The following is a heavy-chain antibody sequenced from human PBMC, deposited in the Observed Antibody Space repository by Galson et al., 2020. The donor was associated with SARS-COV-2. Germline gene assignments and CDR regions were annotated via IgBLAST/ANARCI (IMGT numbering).Heavy chain of an antibody. V-gene: IGHV4-59*08. Sequence: SETLSLTCTVSGTSFSTYYWNWIRQSPGKGLEWIGYIYYSGSTKYNPSLRSRVTISLDTSKNQFSLELSSVTAADTAVYYCARQWDGYTDTFDLWGQGTMVIVSS. CDR1: GTSFSTYY. J-gene: IGHJ3*01. D-gene: IGHD5-18*01. CDR3: ARQWDGYTDTFDL. CDR2: IYYSGST.